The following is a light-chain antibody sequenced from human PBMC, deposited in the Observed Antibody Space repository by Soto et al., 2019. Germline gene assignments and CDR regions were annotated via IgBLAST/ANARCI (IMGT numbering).Light chain of an antibody. Sequence: ESVLTQSPGTLSLSPGERATLSCRASHSVTSSYLAWYQHKHGQAPRRLIYGASIRATGIPDRLSGSGSGTDFTLTISRPEQEDFALYFCQQHHSSPLAFGQVTEV. CDR2: GAS. CDR1: HSVTSSY. CDR3: QQHHSSPLA. V-gene: IGKV3-20*01. J-gene: IGKJ1*01.